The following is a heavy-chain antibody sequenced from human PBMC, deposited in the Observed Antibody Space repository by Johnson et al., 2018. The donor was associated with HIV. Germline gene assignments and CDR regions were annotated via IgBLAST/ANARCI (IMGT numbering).Heavy chain of an antibody. CDR1: GFTFSNAW. V-gene: IGHV3-15*01. CDR3: TTEAYSSSSAAFDI. D-gene: IGHD6-6*01. Sequence: VQLVESGGGLVKPGGSLRLSCAASGFTFSNAWMSWVRQAPGKGLEWVGRIKSKTDGGTTDYAAPVKGRFTISRDDSKNTLYLQMNSLKTEDTAVYYCTTEAYSSSSAAFDIWGQATMVTVSS. CDR2: IKSKTDGGTT. J-gene: IGHJ3*02.